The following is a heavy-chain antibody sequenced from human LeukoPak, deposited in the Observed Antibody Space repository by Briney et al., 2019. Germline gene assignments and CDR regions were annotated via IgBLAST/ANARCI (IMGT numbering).Heavy chain of an antibody. CDR3: ARDSNASRGGY. V-gene: IGHV3-30*14. Sequence: GGSLRLSCAASGFTFSNSGMHWVRQAPGKGLEWVAVILSDGSKKNYADSVKGRFTISRDNSKNTLYLHMHSLRAEDTAVYYCARDSNASRGGYWGQGTLVTVSS. J-gene: IGHJ4*02. CDR1: GFTFSNSG. D-gene: IGHD3-16*01. CDR2: ILSDGSKK.